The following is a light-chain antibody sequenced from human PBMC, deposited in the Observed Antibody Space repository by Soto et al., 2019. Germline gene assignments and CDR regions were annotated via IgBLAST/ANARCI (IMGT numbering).Light chain of an antibody. CDR2: AAS. J-gene: IGKJ2*01. CDR3: QQSYSTPYT. V-gene: IGKV1-39*01. CDR1: QRISNY. Sequence: DIQMTQSPSSLSASVRDRVTITCRASQRISNYLNWYQQKPGKAPKRLIYAASSLQSGVPSRVTGSVYGTDFTLTISSLKHEDVATDYCQQSYSTPYTFGQGTKLEI.